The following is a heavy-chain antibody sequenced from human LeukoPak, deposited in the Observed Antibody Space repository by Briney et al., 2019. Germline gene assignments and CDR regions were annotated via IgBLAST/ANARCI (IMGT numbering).Heavy chain of an antibody. V-gene: IGHV5-51*01. CDR2: IYPGDSDT. J-gene: IGHJ6*03. CDR1: GYSFTTYW. Sequence: GESLKISCKGSGYSFTTYWIGWVRQMPGKGLEWMGIIYPGDSDTRYSPSFQGQVTISADKSISTAYFQWAGLKASDTALYCCVRQASRYSPMDVWGKGTTVTVSS. D-gene: IGHD2-15*01. CDR3: VRQASRYSPMDV.